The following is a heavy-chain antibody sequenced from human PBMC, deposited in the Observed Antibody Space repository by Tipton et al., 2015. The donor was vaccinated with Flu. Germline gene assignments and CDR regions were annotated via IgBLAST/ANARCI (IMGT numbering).Heavy chain of an antibody. Sequence: GSLRLSCAASGFTFSSYWMHWVRQGPGKGLVWVSRINSDGSSTSYADSVKGRFTISRDNAKNTLYLQMNSLRAEDTAVYYCARAHGSGSSNMDVWGKGTTVTVSS. CDR1: GFTFSSYW. D-gene: IGHD3-10*01. CDR2: INSDGSST. J-gene: IGHJ6*04. V-gene: IGHV3-74*01. CDR3: ARAHGSGSSNMDV.